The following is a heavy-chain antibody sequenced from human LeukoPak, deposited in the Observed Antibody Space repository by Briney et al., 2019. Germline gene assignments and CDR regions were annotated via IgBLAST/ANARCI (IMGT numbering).Heavy chain of an antibody. D-gene: IGHD6-19*01. V-gene: IGHV4-59*08. CDR1: GVSISSYC. CDR3: ARPAVAASGDYYYMDV. Sequence: PSETLSLTCTVSGVSISSYCWSWIRQPPGKGLEWIGYIYYSGSTNYNPSLKSRVTISVDTSKNQFSLKLSSVTAADTAVYYCARPAVAASGDYYYMDVWGKGTSVTVSS. CDR2: IYYSGST. J-gene: IGHJ6*03.